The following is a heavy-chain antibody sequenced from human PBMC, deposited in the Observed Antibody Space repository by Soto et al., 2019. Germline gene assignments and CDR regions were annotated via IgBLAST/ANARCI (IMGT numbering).Heavy chain of an antibody. J-gene: IGHJ4*02. CDR2: IYPGDSDT. Sequence: GESLKISCKGSGYSFTSYWIGWVRQMPGKGLEWMGIIYPGDSDTRYSPSFQGQVTISADKSISTAYLQWSSLKASDTAMYYCARLPHYGSGSYYNAYFDYWGQGTLVTVSS. D-gene: IGHD3-10*01. CDR1: GYSFTSYW. V-gene: IGHV5-51*01. CDR3: ARLPHYGSGSYYNAYFDY.